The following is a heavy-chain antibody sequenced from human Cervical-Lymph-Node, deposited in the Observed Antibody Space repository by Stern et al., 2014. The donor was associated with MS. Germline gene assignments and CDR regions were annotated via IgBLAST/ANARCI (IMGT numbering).Heavy chain of an antibody. CDR2: LYWDDDT. CDR3: ARRIYIYGPLTS. V-gene: IGHV2-5*02. D-gene: IGHD5-18*01. Sequence: QVTLKESGPTLVRPTQTLTLTCTFSGFSLNTPGVGVGWIRQSPGKALEWLALLYWDDDTRASPPLMPRTIITQDTPTNQVLPTMTNVDPADTATYFCARRIYIYGPLTSWGQGTLVPVSS. CDR1: GFSLNTPGVG. J-gene: IGHJ5*02.